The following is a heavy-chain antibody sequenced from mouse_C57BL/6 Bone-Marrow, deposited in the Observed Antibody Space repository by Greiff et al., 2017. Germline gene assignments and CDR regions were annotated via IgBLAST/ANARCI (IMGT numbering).Heavy chain of an antibody. CDR3: SSIGY. V-gene: IGHV1-85*01. CDR1: GYTFTSYD. CDR2: IYPGDGST. Sequence: QVQLQQSGPELVKPGASVKLSCKASGYTFTSYDINWVKQRPGQGLEWIGCIYPGDGSTKYNEKFKGKATLTVDTSSSTAYLELHSLTSEYSAVYFYSSIGYWGQGTTLTVSA. J-gene: IGHJ2*01. D-gene: IGHD2-14*01.